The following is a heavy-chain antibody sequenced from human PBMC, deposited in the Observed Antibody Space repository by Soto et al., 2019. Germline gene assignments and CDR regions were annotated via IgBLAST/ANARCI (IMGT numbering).Heavy chain of an antibody. CDR2: INPNSGGT. Sequence: ASVKVSCKASGYTFTGYYMHWVRQAPGQGLEWMGWINPNSGGTNYAQKFQGWVTMTRDTSISTAHMELSRLRSDDTAVYYCARGSAAAGSRKGFDIWGQGTMVTVSS. D-gene: IGHD6-13*01. CDR1: GYTFTGYY. CDR3: ARGSAAAGSRKGFDI. J-gene: IGHJ3*02. V-gene: IGHV1-2*04.